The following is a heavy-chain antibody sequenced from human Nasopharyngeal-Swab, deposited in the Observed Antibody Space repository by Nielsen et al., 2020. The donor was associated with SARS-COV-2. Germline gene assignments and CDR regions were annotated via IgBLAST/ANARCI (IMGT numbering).Heavy chain of an antibody. D-gene: IGHD5-12*01. V-gene: IGHV2-5*02. CDR3: ARVDVPGFYYYGLDV. Sequence: PGKALEWLEVIFWDDDKWYSPSLEGRLTITKDTTKNQVVLRMTNVDPVDTGTYYCARVDVPGFYYYGLDVWGQGTTVTVSS. J-gene: IGHJ6*02. CDR2: IFWDDDK.